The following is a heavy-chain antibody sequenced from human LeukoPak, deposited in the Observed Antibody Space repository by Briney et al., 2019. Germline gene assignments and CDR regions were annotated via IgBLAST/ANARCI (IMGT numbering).Heavy chain of an antibody. V-gene: IGHV4-34*01. CDR2: INHSGST. CDR3: ARHGSYYITG. CDR1: GGSFSGYY. J-gene: IGHJ4*02. D-gene: IGHD1-26*01. Sequence: SETLSLTCAVYGGSFSGYYWSWIRQPPGKGLEWIGEINHSGSTNYNPSLKSRVTLSVDTSKNQLSLKLSSVTAADTAVYYCARHGSYYITGWGQGTLVTVSS.